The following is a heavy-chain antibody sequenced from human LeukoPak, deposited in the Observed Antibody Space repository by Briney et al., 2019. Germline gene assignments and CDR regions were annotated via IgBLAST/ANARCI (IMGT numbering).Heavy chain of an antibody. V-gene: IGHV3-74*01. D-gene: IGHD2-15*01. CDR3: AREVKGYRSGGSCYSGSAASNWFDP. CDR1: GVTFSSYW. J-gene: IGHJ5*02. CDR2: INSDGSST. Sequence: PGGSLRLSCAASGVTFSSYWMHWVRQAPGKGLVWVSRINSDGSSTSYADSVKGRFTISRDNAKNTLYLQMNSLRAEDTAVYYCAREVKGYRSGGSCYSGSAASNWFDPWGQGTLVTVTS.